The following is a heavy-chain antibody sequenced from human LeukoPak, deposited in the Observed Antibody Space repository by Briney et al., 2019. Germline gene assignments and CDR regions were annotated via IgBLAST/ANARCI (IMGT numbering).Heavy chain of an antibody. CDR1: GYTFSSYG. J-gene: IGHJ6*03. Sequence: ASVKVSCKASGYTFSSYGISWVRQAPGQGLEWMGWISADNGNTNYVRKFQGRVTMTTDTSTSTAYMELRSLRSDDTAVYYCARTPSYSSGWYSYYYYYMDVWGKGTTVTVSS. CDR3: ARTPSYSSGWYSYYYYYMDV. CDR2: ISADNGNT. V-gene: IGHV1-18*01. D-gene: IGHD6-19*01.